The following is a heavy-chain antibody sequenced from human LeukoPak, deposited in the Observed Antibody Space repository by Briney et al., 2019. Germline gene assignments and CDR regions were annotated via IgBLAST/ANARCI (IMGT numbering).Heavy chain of an antibody. J-gene: IGHJ6*02. CDR2: IKGDETEK. D-gene: IGHD2/OR15-2a*01. V-gene: IGHV3-7*01. Sequence: GGSLRLSCAASGFTFSDFGMNWVRQAPGKGLEWVAFIKGDETEKHYVDSLKGRFTISRDNAENSLSLQMSSLTVEDTAVYFCARGRFFYGWSIDVWGQGTTVIVSS. CDR3: ARGRFFYGWSIDV. CDR1: GFTFSDFG.